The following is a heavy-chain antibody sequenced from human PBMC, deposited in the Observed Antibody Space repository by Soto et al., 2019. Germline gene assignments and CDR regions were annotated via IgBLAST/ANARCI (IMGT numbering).Heavy chain of an antibody. CDR3: ARTHYDILTPGNYFEY. J-gene: IGHJ4*02. CDR2: ISGSGGTT. D-gene: IGHD3-9*01. CDR1: GFTSSSYA. Sequence: GGSLRLSCAASGFTSSSYAMSWVRQAPGKGLEWVSAISGSGGTTYYADSVKGRFTISRDNSKNTLYLEMNSLRAEDTAVYYCARTHYDILTPGNYFEYWGQGTLVTVSS. V-gene: IGHV3-23*01.